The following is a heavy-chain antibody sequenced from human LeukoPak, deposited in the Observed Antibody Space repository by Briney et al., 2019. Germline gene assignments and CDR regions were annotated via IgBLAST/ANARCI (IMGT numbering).Heavy chain of an antibody. CDR3: ARQSGRPPQQLDH. CDR1: GGSISNYY. Sequence: SGTLSLTCTVSGGSISNYYWSWIRQPPGKRLEWIGYIFYSGDTNYNPSLKSRVTISVDTSKNQFSLSLSSVTAADTAVYYCARQSGRPPQQLDHRGQGTLVTVSS. V-gene: IGHV4-59*08. CDR2: IFYSGDT. D-gene: IGHD1-26*01. J-gene: IGHJ4*02.